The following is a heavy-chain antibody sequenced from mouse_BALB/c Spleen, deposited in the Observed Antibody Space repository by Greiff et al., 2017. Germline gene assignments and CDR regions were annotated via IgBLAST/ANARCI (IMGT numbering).Heavy chain of an antibody. CDR1: GFTFSDYY. CDR2: ISDGGSYT. CDR3: ARASYYRYDEFAY. V-gene: IGHV5-4*02. D-gene: IGHD2-14*01. J-gene: IGHJ3*01. Sequence: EVQGVESGGGLVKPGGSLKLSCAASGFTFSDYYMYWVRQTPEKRLEWVATISDGGSYTYYPDSVKGRFTISRDNAKNNLYLQMSSLKSEDTAMYYCARASYYRYDEFAYWGQGTLVTVSA.